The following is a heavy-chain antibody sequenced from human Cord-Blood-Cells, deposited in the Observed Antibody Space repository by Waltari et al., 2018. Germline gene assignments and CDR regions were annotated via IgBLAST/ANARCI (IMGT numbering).Heavy chain of an antibody. CDR2: ISSSSSYI. V-gene: IGHV3-21*01. CDR1: GFTFGSYG. Sequence: EVQLVESGGGLVKPGGSLRLSCAASGFTFGSYGLNWVRQAPGKGLEWVSSISSSSSYIYYADSVKGRFTISRDNAKNSLYLQMNSLRAEDTAVYYCARFSNNWFDPWGQGTLVTVSS. CDR3: ARFSNNWFDP. J-gene: IGHJ5*02.